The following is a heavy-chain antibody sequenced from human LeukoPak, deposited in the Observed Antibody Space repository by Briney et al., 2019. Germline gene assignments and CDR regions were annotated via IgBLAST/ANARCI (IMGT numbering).Heavy chain of an antibody. V-gene: IGHV1-8*01. CDR2: MNPNSGNT. Sequence: GASVKVSCKASGYTFTSYDINWVRQATGQGLEWMGWMNPNSGNTGHAQKFQGRVTMTRNTSISTAYMELSSLRSEDTAVYYCAMFGDYMRYNWFDPWGQGTLVTVSS. D-gene: IGHD4-17*01. CDR1: GYTFTSYD. CDR3: AMFGDYMRYNWFDP. J-gene: IGHJ5*02.